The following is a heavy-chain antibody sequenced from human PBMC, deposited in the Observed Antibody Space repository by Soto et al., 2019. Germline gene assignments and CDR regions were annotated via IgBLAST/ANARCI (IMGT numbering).Heavy chain of an antibody. CDR2: IYYSGNT. D-gene: IGHD1-7*01. J-gene: IGHJ4*02. V-gene: IGHV4-59*01. Sequence: SETLSLTCTVSGGSIISYYCIFIRHPPLKGLEWIVYIYYSGNTNYNPSLKSRVTISVDTSKNQFSLKLSSVTAADTAVYYCGRGEVDRYNWNYGIDYWGQGTLVTVSS. CDR1: GGSIISYY. CDR3: GRGEVDRYNWNYGIDY.